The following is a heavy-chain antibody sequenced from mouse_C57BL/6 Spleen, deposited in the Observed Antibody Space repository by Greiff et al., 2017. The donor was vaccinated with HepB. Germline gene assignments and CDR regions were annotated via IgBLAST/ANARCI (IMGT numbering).Heavy chain of an antibody. CDR1: GYTFTSYW. J-gene: IGHJ2*01. CDR2: IDPSDSET. Sequence: QVHVKQSGAELVRPGSSVTLSCKASGYTFTSYWMHWVKQRPIQGLEWIGNIDPSDSETHYNQKFKDKATLTVDKSSSTAYMQLSSLTSEDSAVYYCARRDYYGRGDYWGQGTTLTVSS. CDR3: ARRDYYGRGDY. V-gene: IGHV1-52*01. D-gene: IGHD1-1*01.